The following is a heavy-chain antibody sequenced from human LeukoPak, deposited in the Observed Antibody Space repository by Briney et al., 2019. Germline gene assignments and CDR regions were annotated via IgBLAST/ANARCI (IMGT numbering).Heavy chain of an antibody. CDR1: GFTFSSYA. CDR3: AKDSGGYDFWSGYYTLDY. V-gene: IGHV3-23*01. Sequence: GGSLRLSCAASGFTFSSYAMSWVRQAPGKGLEWVSAISGSGGSTYYADSVKGRFTISRDNSKNMLYLQMNSLRAEDTAVYYCAKDSGGYDFWSGYYTLDYWGQGTLVTVSS. J-gene: IGHJ4*02. CDR2: ISGSGGST. D-gene: IGHD3-3*01.